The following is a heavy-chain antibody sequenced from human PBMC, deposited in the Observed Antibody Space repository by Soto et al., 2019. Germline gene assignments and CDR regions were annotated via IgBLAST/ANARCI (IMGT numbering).Heavy chain of an antibody. CDR3: ARVGHSSYSLDY. D-gene: IGHD5-18*01. CDR1: GYRFTNSW. V-gene: IGHV5-51*01. CDR2: IFPSXSDT. Sequence: KISXKGSGYRFTNSWIAWVRQMPGKGLEWMGIIFPSXSDTRYSPSFQGQVTISADKSINTAYLQWSSLKASDTAMYYCARVGHSSYSLDYWGQGTLVTVSS. J-gene: IGHJ4*02.